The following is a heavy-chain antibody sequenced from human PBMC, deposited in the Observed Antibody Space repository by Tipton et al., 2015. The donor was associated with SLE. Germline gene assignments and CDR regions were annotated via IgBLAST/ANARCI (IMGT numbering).Heavy chain of an antibody. CDR1: GGSFSGYY. Sequence: TLSLTCAVYGGSFSGYYWSWIRQPPGKGLEWIGEINHSGSTNYNPSLKSRVTISVDTSKNQFSLKLSSVTAADTAVYYCAFSVVGYNWFDPWGQGTLVTVSS. CDR2: INHSGST. J-gene: IGHJ5*02. CDR3: AFSVVGYNWFDP. V-gene: IGHV4-34*01. D-gene: IGHD2-15*01.